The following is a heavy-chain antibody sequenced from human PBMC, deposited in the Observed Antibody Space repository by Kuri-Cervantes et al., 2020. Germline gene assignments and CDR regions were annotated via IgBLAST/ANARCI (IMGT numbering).Heavy chain of an antibody. V-gene: IGHV4-4*02. Sequence: GSLRLSCAVSGGSISSSNWWSWVRQPPGKGLEWIGEIYHSGRTNYNPSLKSRVTISVDTSKNQFSLRLTSVTAADTAVYYCVRGGDDGYFAYFNYWGQGTLVTVSS. CDR1: GGSISSSNW. CDR3: VRGGDDGYFAYFNY. J-gene: IGHJ4*02. CDR2: IYHSGRT. D-gene: IGHD5-24*01.